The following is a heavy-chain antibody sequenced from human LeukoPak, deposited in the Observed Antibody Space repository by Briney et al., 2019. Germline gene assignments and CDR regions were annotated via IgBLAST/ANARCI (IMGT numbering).Heavy chain of an antibody. V-gene: IGHV3-23*01. CDR1: GFTFSSYA. Sequence: GGSLRLSCAASGFTFSSYAMSWVRQAPGKGLEWVSSITSSGAATYYAASVKGRFTISRDNSDNTLYLQMNSLRAEDTAVYYCAKDRPNYSGSNGHYYKLNGDCWGQGTLVTVSS. D-gene: IGHD3-22*01. CDR3: AKDRPNYSGSNGHYYKLNGDC. CDR2: ITSSGAAT. J-gene: IGHJ4*02.